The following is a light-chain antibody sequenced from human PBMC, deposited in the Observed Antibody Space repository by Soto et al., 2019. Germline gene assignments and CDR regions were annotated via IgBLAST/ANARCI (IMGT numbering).Light chain of an antibody. CDR2: NDD. CDR3: QVWGSPADPYVL. V-gene: IGLV3-21*04. Sequence: SYELTQTPSVSVAPGKTARVSCGGNNIAGKSVHWYQLKAVQAPVLIIYNDDDRPSGIPERVSGSKSGNTATLTVSWVEAGDEADYFCQVWGSPADPYVLFGGGTKLTVL. CDR1: NIAGKS. J-gene: IGLJ2*01.